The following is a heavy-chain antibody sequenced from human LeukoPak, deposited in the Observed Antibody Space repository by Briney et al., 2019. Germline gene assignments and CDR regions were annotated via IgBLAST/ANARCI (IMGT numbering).Heavy chain of an antibody. CDR3: TRHGGILTGFENTDY. CDR2: IRSKANSYAT. D-gene: IGHD3-9*01. CDR1: GFTFSGSA. V-gene: IGHV3-73*01. Sequence: GGSLRLSCAASGFTFSGSAMHWVRQASGRGLEWVGRIRSKANSYATAYAASVKGRFTISRDDSKNTAYLQMNSLKTEDTAVYYCTRHGGILTGFENTDYWGQGTLVTVSS. J-gene: IGHJ4*02.